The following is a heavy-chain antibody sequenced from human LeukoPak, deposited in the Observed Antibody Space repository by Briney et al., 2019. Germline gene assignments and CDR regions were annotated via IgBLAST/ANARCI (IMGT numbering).Heavy chain of an antibody. V-gene: IGHV3-23*01. Sequence: PGGSLRLSCVASGLTFSSYAMSWVRQAPGRGLEWVSVISVSGGSTYYADSVKGRFTISRDNSKNTLYLQMSSLRAEDTALYYCAKGLNAGAIRSPLDYWGQGTLVTVSS. CDR3: AKGLNAGAIRSPLDY. J-gene: IGHJ4*02. CDR2: ISVSGGST. D-gene: IGHD1-1*01. CDR1: GLTFSSYA.